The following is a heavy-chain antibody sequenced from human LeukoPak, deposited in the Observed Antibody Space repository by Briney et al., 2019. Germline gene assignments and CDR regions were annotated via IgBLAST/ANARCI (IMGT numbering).Heavy chain of an antibody. D-gene: IGHD3-10*01. V-gene: IGHV4-34*01. CDR1: GGSFSGYY. CDR3: ARVVAVLHGMDV. J-gene: IGHJ6*02. CDR2: INHSGST. Sequence: SETLSLTCAVYGGSFSGYYWSWIRQPPGKGLEWIGEINHSGSTNYNPSLKSRVTISVDTSKNQFSLKLSSVTAADTAVYYCARVVAVLHGMDVWGQGTTVTVSS.